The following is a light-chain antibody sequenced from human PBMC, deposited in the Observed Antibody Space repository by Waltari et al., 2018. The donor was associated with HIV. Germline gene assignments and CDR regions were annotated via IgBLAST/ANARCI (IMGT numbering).Light chain of an antibody. Sequence: QSVLTQPPSVSAAPGQKVTISCSGSTSNIGNNYVSWYQLLPATAPQLLSDDNSELPSGIPNQFSGSKSGTSATLGSTGLQTGDEADYYCGTWDSSLSAVVFGTGTKVTVL. V-gene: IGLV1-51*01. CDR1: TSNIGNNY. CDR2: DNS. J-gene: IGLJ1*01. CDR3: GTWDSSLSAVV.